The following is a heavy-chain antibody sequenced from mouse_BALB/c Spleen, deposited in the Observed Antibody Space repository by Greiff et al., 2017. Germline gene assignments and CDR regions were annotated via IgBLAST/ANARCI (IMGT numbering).Heavy chain of an antibody. CDR1: GYTFTSYW. V-gene: IGHV1S22*01. J-gene: IGHJ4*01. Sequence: LQQPGSELVRPGASVKLSCKASGYTFTSYWMHWVKQRHGQGLEWIGNIYPGSGSTNYDEKFKSKGTLTVDTSSSTAYMHLSSLTSEDSAVYYCTRSPTARATWNAMDYWGQGTSVTVSS. CDR3: TRSPTARATWNAMDY. D-gene: IGHD3-2*01. CDR2: IYPGSGST.